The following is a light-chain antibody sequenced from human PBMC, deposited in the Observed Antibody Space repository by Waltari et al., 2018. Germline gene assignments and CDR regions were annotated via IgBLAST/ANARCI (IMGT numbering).Light chain of an antibody. CDR2: DAS. V-gene: IGKV3-11*01. J-gene: IGKJ2*03. CDR3: QQRIDSFS. Sequence: EIVLTQSPATLSLSQGERATLSCRASQSLSNLLAWYQQKPGQAPRLLIYDASNRATDTPARFSCSGSGTDFTLTISSLEPEDFAVYYCQQRIDSFSFGQGTKLQIK. CDR1: QSLSNL.